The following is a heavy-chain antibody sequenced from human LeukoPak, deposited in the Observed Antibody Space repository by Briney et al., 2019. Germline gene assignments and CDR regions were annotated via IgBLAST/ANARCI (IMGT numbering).Heavy chain of an antibody. CDR2: ISGSGGST. CDR1: GFTFSSYA. J-gene: IGHJ3*02. Sequence: GGSLRLSCAASGFTFSSYAMSRARQAPGKGLEWVSAISGSGGSTYYADSVKGRFTISRDNSKNTLYLQMNSLRAEDTAVYYCAVVVIAANDAFDIWGQGTMVTVSS. CDR3: AVVVIAANDAFDI. D-gene: IGHD2-15*01. V-gene: IGHV3-23*01.